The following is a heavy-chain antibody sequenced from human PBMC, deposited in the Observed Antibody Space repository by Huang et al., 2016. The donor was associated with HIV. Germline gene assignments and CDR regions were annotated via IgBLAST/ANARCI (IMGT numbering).Heavy chain of an antibody. CDR3: ARGSRQGKYYYGSGTAY. J-gene: IGHJ4*02. D-gene: IGHD3-10*01. CDR2: IKSDGGRT. CDR1: GFTFSSYW. V-gene: IGHV3-74*01. Sequence: EVQLVESGGGLVQPGGSLRLSCAASGFTFSSYWMHWVRQVPGKGRVWVSKIKSDGGRTSDADTGKGRFTISRDNAKNTLYLQMNSLRAEDTAVYYCARGSRQGKYYYGSGTAYWGQGTLVTVSS.